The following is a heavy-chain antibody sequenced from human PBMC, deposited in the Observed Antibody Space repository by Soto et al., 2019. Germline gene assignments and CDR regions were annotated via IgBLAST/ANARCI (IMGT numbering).Heavy chain of an antibody. CDR1: GFTFNYYA. Sequence: QVQLVESGGGVVQPGRSLRLSCAASGFTFNYYAMHWVRQAPGKGLDWVAVISYDGSHKYHADSVKGRYTISRDNSKNXXYLQMNSLSIEDTTSAYWARARILHWGGDCYSCGSWAQGTLVTVSS. V-gene: IGHV3-30-3*01. CDR2: ISYDGSHK. CDR3: ARARILHWGGDCYSCGS. D-gene: IGHD2-21*02. J-gene: IGHJ1*01.